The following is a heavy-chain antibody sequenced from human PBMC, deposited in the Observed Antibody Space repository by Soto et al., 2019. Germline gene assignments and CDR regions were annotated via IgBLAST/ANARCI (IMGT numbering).Heavy chain of an antibody. CDR1: GGTFSSYA. Sequence: QVQLVQSGAEVKKPGSSVKVSCKASGGTFSSYAISWVRQAPGQGLECMGGIIPIYGTANYAQKVQGRVTITADESTSTAYRELSSLRSEDTAVYYCARGDYSSSSWFDPWGQGTLVTVSS. CDR3: ARGDYSSSSWFDP. J-gene: IGHJ5*02. D-gene: IGHD6-6*01. V-gene: IGHV1-69*01. CDR2: IIPIYGTA.